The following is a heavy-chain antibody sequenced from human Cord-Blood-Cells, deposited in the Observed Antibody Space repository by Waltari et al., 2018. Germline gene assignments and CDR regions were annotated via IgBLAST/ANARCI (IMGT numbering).Heavy chain of an antibody. V-gene: IGHV4-34*01. J-gene: IGHJ4*02. CDR2: INHSGST. CDR1: GGSFSGYY. CDR3: ARHTTNWRSGPDY. D-gene: IGHD6-19*01. Sequence: QVQLQQWGAGLLKPSETLSLTCAVYGGSFSGYYWSWIRQPPGKGLEWIGEINHSGSTNYNPSLKSRVTISVDTSKNQFSLKLSSVTAADTAVYYCARHTTNWRSGPDYWGQGTLVTVSS.